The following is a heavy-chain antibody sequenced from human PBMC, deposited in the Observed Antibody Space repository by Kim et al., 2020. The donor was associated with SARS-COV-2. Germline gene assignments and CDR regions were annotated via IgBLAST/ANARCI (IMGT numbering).Heavy chain of an antibody. Sequence: YHNPSLKSRVTRSVDTSKNQFSLKLSSGTAADTAVYYCARHELRLDWFDPWGQGTLVTVSS. CDR3: ARHELRLDWFDP. D-gene: IGHD3-10*01. V-gene: IGHV4-39*01. J-gene: IGHJ5*02.